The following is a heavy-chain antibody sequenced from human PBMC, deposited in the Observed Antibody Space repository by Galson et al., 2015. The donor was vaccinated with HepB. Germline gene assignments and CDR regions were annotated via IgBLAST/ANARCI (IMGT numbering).Heavy chain of an antibody. V-gene: IGHV1-69*06. CDR1: GDALRNLA. CDR3: AREGDGAYFDY. CDR2: IVPIIGTG. D-gene: IGHD3-16*01. J-gene: IGHJ4*02. Sequence: SVKVSCKASGDALRNLAINWVRQAPGQGLEWMGGIVPIIGTGNYAQKSQDRFTIVADKSTSTNYMELRSLRSEDTAVYYCAREGDGAYFDYWGQGTLVSVSS.